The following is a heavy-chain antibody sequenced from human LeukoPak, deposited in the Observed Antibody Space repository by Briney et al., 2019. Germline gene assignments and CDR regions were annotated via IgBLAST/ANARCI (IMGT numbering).Heavy chain of an antibody. CDR3: AREPRYSSSWYYFDY. CDR1: GFTFSSYS. J-gene: IGHJ4*02. V-gene: IGHV3-21*01. Sequence: GGSLRLSCAASGFTFSSYSMNWVRQAPGKGLEWVSSISSSSSYIYYADSVKGRFTISRDNAKNSLYLQMNSLRAEDTAVYYCAREPRYSSSWYYFDYWGQGTLVTVSS. D-gene: IGHD6-13*01. CDR2: ISSSSSYI.